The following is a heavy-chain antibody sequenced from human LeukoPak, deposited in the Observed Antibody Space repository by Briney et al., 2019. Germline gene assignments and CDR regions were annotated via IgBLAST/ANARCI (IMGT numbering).Heavy chain of an antibody. J-gene: IGHJ3*02. CDR2: IIPTIGTA. D-gene: IGHD3-10*01. Sequence: SVKVSCKASGGTFSSYAISWVRQAPGQGLEWMGGIIPTIGTANYAQKFQGRVTITADESTSTAYMELSSLRSEDTAVYYCAREPGSGEAFDIWGQGTMVTVSS. V-gene: IGHV1-69*13. CDR1: GGTFSSYA. CDR3: AREPGSGEAFDI.